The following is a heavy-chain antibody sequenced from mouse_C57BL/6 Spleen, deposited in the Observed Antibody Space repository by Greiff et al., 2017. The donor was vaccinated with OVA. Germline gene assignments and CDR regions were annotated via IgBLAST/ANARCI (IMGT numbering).Heavy chain of an antibody. V-gene: IGHV5-17*01. CDR1: GFTFSDYG. Sequence: EVNVVESGGGLVKPGGSLKLSCAASGFTFSDYGMHWVRQAPEKGLEWVAYISSGSSTIYYADTVKGRFTISRDNAKNTLFLQMTSLRSEDTAMYYCARGGTLYWYFDVWGTGTTVTVSS. J-gene: IGHJ1*03. CDR3: ARGGTLYWYFDV. D-gene: IGHD1-1*01. CDR2: ISSGSSTI.